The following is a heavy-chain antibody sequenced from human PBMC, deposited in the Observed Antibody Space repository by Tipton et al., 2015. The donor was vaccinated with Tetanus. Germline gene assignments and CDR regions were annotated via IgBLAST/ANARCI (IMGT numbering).Heavy chain of an antibody. J-gene: IGHJ4*02. D-gene: IGHD3-22*01. CDR1: GGSVSSGAYC. CDR3: ARHNSGYFTFFDS. V-gene: IGHV4-31*03. CDR2: ISSRGST. Sequence: TLSLTCTVSGGSVSSGAYCWSWIRQHPGKGLESMGCISSRGSTYYNPSLTSRVSISVDTSKNQFSLRLSSVTAADTAEYYCARHNSGYFTFFDSWGQGILVTVSS.